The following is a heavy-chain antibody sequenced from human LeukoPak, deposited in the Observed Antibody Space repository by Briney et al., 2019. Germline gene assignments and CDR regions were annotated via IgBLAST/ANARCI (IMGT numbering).Heavy chain of an antibody. CDR2: IIPNFGTI. CDR1: GGTFSSYA. J-gene: IGHJ4*02. V-gene: IGHV1-69*05. CDR3: ARSTRSYSGYDFPAY. D-gene: IGHD5-12*01. Sequence: SVMVSCKASGGTFSSYAISWVRQAPGQGLEWMGGIIPNFGTINYAQKLQGRVTITTDESTSTAYMELSSLRSEDTAVYYCARSTRSYSGYDFPAYWGQGTLVTVSS.